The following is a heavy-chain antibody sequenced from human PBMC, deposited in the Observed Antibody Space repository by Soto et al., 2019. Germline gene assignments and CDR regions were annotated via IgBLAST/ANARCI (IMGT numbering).Heavy chain of an antibody. CDR2: TYYRSKWST. V-gene: IGHV6-1*01. D-gene: IGHD1-26*01. CDR3: TRALSGSYDH. Sequence: SQTLSLPCAISGDSVSSKSAAWNWIRQSPSRGLEWLGRTYYRSKWSTDYAISVKSRITINPDTSNNHFSLQLKSVTPEDTAVYYCTRALSGSYDHWGQGTQVTVSS. CDR1: GDSVSSKSAA. J-gene: IGHJ5*02.